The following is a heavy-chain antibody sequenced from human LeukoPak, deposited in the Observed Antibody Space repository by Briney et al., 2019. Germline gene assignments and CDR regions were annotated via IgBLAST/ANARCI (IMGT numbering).Heavy chain of an antibody. V-gene: IGHV3-7*05. CDR3: ARARSCTNGVCYSLYYFDY. J-gene: IGHJ4*02. CDR1: GFTFSSYG. CDR2: IKQDGSEK. D-gene: IGHD2-8*01. Sequence: GGSLRLSCAASGFTFSSYGMSWVRQAPGKGLEGVANIKQDGSEKYYVDSVRGRFTISRDNAKNSLYLQMNSLRAEDTAVYYCARARSCTNGVCYSLYYFDYWGQGTLVTVSS.